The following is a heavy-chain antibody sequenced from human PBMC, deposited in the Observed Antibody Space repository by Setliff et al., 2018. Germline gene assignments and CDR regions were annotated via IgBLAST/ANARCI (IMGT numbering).Heavy chain of an antibody. J-gene: IGHJ1*01. CDR3: VREGYSEYFQD. Sequence: ETLSLTCNVSGASVISHYWDWIRQPPGKGLEWIGFISYSGITTYNVSLKSRVSISVDTSKNQLSLTLSSVTAADTAVYYCVREGYSEYFQDWGRGTLVTVSS. CDR2: ISYSGIT. V-gene: IGHV4-59*02. CDR1: GASVISHY. D-gene: IGHD1-1*01.